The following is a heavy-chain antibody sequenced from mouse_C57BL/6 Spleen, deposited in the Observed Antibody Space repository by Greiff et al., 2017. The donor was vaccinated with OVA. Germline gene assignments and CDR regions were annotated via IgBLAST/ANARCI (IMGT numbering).Heavy chain of an antibody. CDR1: GFTFSSYA. CDR3: ARRGERGYAMDY. V-gene: IGHV5-4*03. CDR2: ISDGGSYT. Sequence: EVKVEESGGGLVKPGGSLKLSCAASGFTFSSYAMSWVRQTPEKRLEWVATISDGGSYTYYPDNVKGRFTISRDNAKTNLYLQMSHLKSEDTAMYYCARRGERGYAMDYWGQGPSVTVSS. J-gene: IGHJ4*01.